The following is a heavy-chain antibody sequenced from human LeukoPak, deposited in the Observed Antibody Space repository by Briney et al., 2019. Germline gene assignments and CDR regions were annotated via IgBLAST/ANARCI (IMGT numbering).Heavy chain of an antibody. CDR2: ISAYNGNT. Sequence: ASVKVSCKASGGTFSSYAISWVRQAPGQGLEWMGWISAYNGNTNYAQKLQGRVTMTTDTSTSTAYMELRSLRSDDTAVYYCARDQPGTYYYDSSGYYHFDYWGQGTLVTVSS. D-gene: IGHD3-22*01. J-gene: IGHJ4*02. V-gene: IGHV1-18*01. CDR3: ARDQPGTYYYDSSGYYHFDY. CDR1: GGTFSSYA.